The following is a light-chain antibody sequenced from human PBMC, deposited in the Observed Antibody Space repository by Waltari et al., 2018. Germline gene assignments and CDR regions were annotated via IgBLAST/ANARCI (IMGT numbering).Light chain of an antibody. CDR3: QTGGHGTWV. J-gene: IGLJ3*02. CDR1: SGHSSNV. Sequence: QLVLTQSPSASASLGASVKLTCPLSSGHSSNVIAWLQQQPEKGPRNLMKVNSDGSHNKGDEIPDRVSGSSSGAERYLTISRLQSEDEADYYWQTGGHGTWVFGGETKLTVL. CDR2: VNSDGSH. V-gene: IGLV4-69*01.